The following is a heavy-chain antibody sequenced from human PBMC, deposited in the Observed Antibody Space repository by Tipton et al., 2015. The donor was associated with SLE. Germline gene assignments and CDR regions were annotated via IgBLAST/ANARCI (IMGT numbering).Heavy chain of an antibody. D-gene: IGHD6-6*01. CDR3: ARGSGSSSAHYYYYYMDV. Sequence: TLSLTCTVSGGSISSHYWSWIRQPPGKGLEWIGYIYYSGSTNYNPSLKSRVTISVDTSKNQFSLKLSSVTAADTAVYYCARGSGSSSAHYYYYYMDVWGKGTTVTVSS. J-gene: IGHJ6*03. CDR1: GGSISSHY. V-gene: IGHV4-59*11. CDR2: IYYSGST.